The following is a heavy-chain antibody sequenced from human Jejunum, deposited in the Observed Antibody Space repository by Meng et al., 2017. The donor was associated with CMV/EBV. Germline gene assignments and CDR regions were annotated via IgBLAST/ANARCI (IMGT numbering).Heavy chain of an antibody. D-gene: IGHD5-12*01. CDR1: GSSISSGCCY. CDR3: VRAQRNIVGTITWFDP. CDR2: IYHSGST. V-gene: IGHV4-30-4*01. J-gene: IGHJ5*02. Sequence: QVQLQESGPGLVKPSQTLSLTCAVSGSSISSGCCYWSWVRQSPGKGLEWIGYIYHSGSTYYSPSLKNRVTMSVDTSKNQFSMNMNSLTAADTAVYYCVRAQRNIVGTITWFDPWGQGTLVTGLL.